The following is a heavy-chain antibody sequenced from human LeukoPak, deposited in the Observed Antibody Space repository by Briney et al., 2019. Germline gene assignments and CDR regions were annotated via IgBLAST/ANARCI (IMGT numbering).Heavy chain of an antibody. CDR3: ARGPYSSSSEWFDP. CDR2: IYTSGST. CDR1: GGSISSYY. Sequence: PSETLSLTCTASGGSISSYYWSWLRQPPGKGLEWIGRIYTSGSTNYNPSLKSRVTMSVDPSKHQFSLKLGSVTAADTAVYYCARGPYSSSSEWFDPWGQGTLVTVSS. V-gene: IGHV4-4*07. D-gene: IGHD6-6*01. J-gene: IGHJ5*02.